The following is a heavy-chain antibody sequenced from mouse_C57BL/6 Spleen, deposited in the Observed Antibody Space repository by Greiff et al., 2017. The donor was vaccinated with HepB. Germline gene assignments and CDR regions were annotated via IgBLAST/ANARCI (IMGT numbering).Heavy chain of an antibody. Sequence: VQLQESGAELARPGASVKLSCKASGYTFTSYGISWVKQRTGQGLEWIGEIYPRSGNTYYNEKFKGKATLTADKSSSTAYMELRSLTSEDSAVYFCARFGSSYAMDYWGQGTSVTVSS. CDR1: GYTFTSYG. V-gene: IGHV1-81*01. J-gene: IGHJ4*01. CDR2: IYPRSGNT. D-gene: IGHD1-1*01. CDR3: ARFGSSYAMDY.